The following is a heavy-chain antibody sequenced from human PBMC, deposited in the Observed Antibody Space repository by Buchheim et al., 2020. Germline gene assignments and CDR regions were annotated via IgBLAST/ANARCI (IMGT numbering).Heavy chain of an antibody. J-gene: IGHJ6*02. CDR2: INHSGST. Sequence: QVQPQQWGAGLLKPSETLSLTCAVYGGSFSGYYWSWIRQPPGKGLEWIGEINHSGSTNYNPSLKSRVTISVDTSKNQFSLKLSSVTAADTAVYYCARVVVPAAMRGGMDVWGQGTT. CDR1: GGSFSGYY. CDR3: ARVVVPAAMRGGMDV. V-gene: IGHV4-34*01. D-gene: IGHD2-2*01.